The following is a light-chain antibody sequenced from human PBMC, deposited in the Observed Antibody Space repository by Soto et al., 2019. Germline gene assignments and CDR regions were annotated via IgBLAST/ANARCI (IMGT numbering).Light chain of an antibody. CDR2: DVS. Sequence: EIVLTQSPGTLSLSPGETAIVSCRASQSLANSRLAWYQQKPGQAPRLLIYDVSSRATGIPDRFSGSGSGTDFTLPISRLEPEDFAVYFCHQYQTSPWTFGRGTKVDIK. V-gene: IGKV3-20*01. J-gene: IGKJ1*01. CDR3: HQYQTSPWT. CDR1: QSLANSR.